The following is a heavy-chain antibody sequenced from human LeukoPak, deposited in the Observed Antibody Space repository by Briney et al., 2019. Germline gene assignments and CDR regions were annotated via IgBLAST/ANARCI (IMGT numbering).Heavy chain of an antibody. D-gene: IGHD3-22*01. CDR1: SGSISSGNSY. Sequence: PSQTLSLTCTVSSGSISSGNSYWSWIRQPAGKGLEWIGHIYTSGSTNYNPSLKSRVTISVHTSKNQFPLNLSSVTAADTAVYFFARGAGNYYDSSGYYHFDYWGQGTLVTVSS. CDR3: ARGAGNYYDSSGYYHFDY. V-gene: IGHV4-61*09. CDR2: IYTSGST. J-gene: IGHJ4*02.